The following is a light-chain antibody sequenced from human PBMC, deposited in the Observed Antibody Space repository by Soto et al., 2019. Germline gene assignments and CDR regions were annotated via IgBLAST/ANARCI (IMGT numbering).Light chain of an antibody. V-gene: IGKV3-15*01. Sequence: EIVWTQSPTILYVSPGQRAILSCRASQSVGSNLAWYQHTPGHAPRLLIYRASIRATGVPARFSGSGSGTEFSLTISGLQSEDFAVYYCHQYNNGYAFGQGTRLDIK. J-gene: IGKJ2*01. CDR2: RAS. CDR1: QSVGSN. CDR3: HQYNNGYA.